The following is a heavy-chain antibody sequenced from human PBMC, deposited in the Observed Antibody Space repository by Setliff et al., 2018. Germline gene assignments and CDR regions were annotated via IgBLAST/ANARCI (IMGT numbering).Heavy chain of an antibody. Sequence: GASVKVSCKASGGTFSSYAISWVRQAPGQGLEWMGGIIPIFGTANYAQKFQGRVTITADESTSTAYMELSSLRSEDTAVYYWASSRDYNFWSGYYSPLDYWGQGTLVTVSS. V-gene: IGHV1-69*13. D-gene: IGHD3-3*01. J-gene: IGHJ4*02. CDR2: IIPIFGTA. CDR3: ASSRDYNFWSGYYSPLDY. CDR1: GGTFSSYA.